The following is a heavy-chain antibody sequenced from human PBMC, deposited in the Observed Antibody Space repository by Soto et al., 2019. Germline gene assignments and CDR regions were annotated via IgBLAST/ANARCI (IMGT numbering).Heavy chain of an antibody. J-gene: IGHJ6*02. CDR1: GGSISSSNW. D-gene: IGHD6-13*01. CDR2: IYHSGST. Sequence: QVQLQESGPGLVKPSGTLSLTCAVSGGSISSSNWWSWVRQPPGKGLEWIGEIYHSGSTNYNPSLRSRFTISVDKSKTQFSLQLSSVTAADTAVYYCARLGIAAAGTPGYYGMDVWGQGTTVTVSS. CDR3: ARLGIAAAGTPGYYGMDV. V-gene: IGHV4-4*02.